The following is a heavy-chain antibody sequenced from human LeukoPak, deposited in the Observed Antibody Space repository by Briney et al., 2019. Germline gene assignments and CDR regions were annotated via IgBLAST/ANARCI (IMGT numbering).Heavy chain of an antibody. V-gene: IGHV3-30*04. CDR2: ISYDGSNK. CDR1: GFTFSSYA. CDR3: ARELGLGARRYYFDY. Sequence: GGSLRLSCAASGFTFSSYAMHWVRQAPGKGLEWVAVISYDGSNKYYADSVKGRFTISRDNSKNTLYLQMNSLRAEDTAVYYCARELGLGARRYYFDYWGQGTLVTVSS. D-gene: IGHD3-16*01. J-gene: IGHJ4*02.